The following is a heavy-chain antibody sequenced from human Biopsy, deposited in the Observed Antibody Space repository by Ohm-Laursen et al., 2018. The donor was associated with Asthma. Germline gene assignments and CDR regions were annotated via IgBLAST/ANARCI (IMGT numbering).Heavy chain of an antibody. V-gene: IGHV3-7*01. Sequence: SLRLSCTASGFTFGDYWMSWVRQVPGKGLEWVANIKHDGTEKNHVDSLKGRFTISRDNAKNTLYLQMNSLRVEDTAVYYCARDGVVPDAMYYHYYYGLDVWGQGTTVTVSS. CDR3: ARDGVVPDAMYYHYYYGLDV. J-gene: IGHJ6*02. CDR1: GFTFGDYW. CDR2: IKHDGTEK. D-gene: IGHD2-2*01.